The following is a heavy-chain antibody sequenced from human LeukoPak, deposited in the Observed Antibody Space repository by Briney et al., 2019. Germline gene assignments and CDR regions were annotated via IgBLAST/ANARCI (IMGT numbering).Heavy chain of an antibody. CDR1: GGSISGYY. J-gene: IGHJ4*02. V-gene: IGHV4-59*01. Sequence: SETLSLTCTVSGGSISGYYWSWFRQPPGKRLEWIGYSHYTGGTDYNPALKSRVTISVDTSKNQFSLKVNSVTAADTAVYYCGRGGWSVDYWGQGTLVTVSS. CDR2: SHYTGGT. D-gene: IGHD6-19*01. CDR3: GRGGWSVDY.